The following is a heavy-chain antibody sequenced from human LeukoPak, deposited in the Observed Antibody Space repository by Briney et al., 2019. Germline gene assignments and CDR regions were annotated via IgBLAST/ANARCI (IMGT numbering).Heavy chain of an antibody. J-gene: IGHJ3*02. CDR1: GGSIRSYY. V-gene: IGHV4-59*08. CDR2: ISYSGNT. Sequence: SETLSLTCTVSGGSIRSYYWNWIRQPPGKGLEWIGYISYSGNTNYNPSLESRVTISVDTSKNQFSLKLSSVTAADTAVYYCARQIVATIGSDAFDIWGQGTMVTISS. D-gene: IGHD5-12*01. CDR3: ARQIVATIGSDAFDI.